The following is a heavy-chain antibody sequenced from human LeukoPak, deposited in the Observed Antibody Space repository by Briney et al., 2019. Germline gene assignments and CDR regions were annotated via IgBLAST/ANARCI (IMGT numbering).Heavy chain of an antibody. D-gene: IGHD5-18*01. CDR3: ARLGYDYGTDPGFDY. J-gene: IGHJ4*02. CDR1: GGSISGYY. CDR2: IFYTGRT. V-gene: IGHV4-59*01. Sequence: PSETLSLTCTVSGGSISGYYWTWIRQPPGKGLGLIGYIFYTGRTTYNPSLKSRVTISVDTSKNQFSLKLSSVTAADSAVYFCARLGYDYGTDPGFDYWGQGTLVTVSS.